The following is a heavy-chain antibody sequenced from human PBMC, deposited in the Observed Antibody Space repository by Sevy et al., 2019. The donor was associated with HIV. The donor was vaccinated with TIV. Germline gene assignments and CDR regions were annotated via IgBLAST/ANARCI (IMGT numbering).Heavy chain of an antibody. D-gene: IGHD3-22*01. CDR2: INAGNGNT. J-gene: IGHJ4*02. V-gene: IGHV1-3*01. Sequence: ASVKVSCKASGYTFTSYAMHWVRQAPGQRLEWMGWINAGNGNTKYPQKFQGRVTITRDTSASTAYMELSSLRSEDTAVYYCAREQNPYYYDSSGYYLRMGGDYWGQGTLVTVSS. CDR1: GYTFTSYA. CDR3: AREQNPYYYDSSGYYLRMGGDY.